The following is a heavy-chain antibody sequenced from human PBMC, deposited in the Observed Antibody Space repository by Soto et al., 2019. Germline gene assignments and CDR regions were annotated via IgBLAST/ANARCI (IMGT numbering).Heavy chain of an antibody. CDR2: IIPIFGTA. CDR3: ARENPDSSGDRLGY. J-gene: IGHJ4*02. V-gene: IGHV1-69*01. Sequence: VKVSWEACGVGFRSCAIRWVRQATGQGLEWMGGIIPIFGTANYAQKFQGRVTITADESTSTAYMELSSLRSEDTAVYYCARENPDSSGDRLGYWGQGTLVTVSS. CDR1: GVGFRSCA. D-gene: IGHD3-22*01.